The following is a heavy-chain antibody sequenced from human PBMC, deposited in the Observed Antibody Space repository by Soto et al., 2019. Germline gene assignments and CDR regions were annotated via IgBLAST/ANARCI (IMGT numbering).Heavy chain of an antibody. J-gene: IGHJ4*02. CDR1: GYTFTSYG. V-gene: IGHV1-18*01. CDR2: ISAYNGNT. D-gene: IGHD5-18*01. Sequence: ASVKVSGKASGYTFTSYGISWVRQAPGQGLEWMGWISAYNGNTNYAQKLQGRVTMTTDTSTSTAYMELRSLRSDDTAVYYCARDPDERGYSYGYQGYWGQGTLVTVSS. CDR3: ARDPDERGYSYGYQGY.